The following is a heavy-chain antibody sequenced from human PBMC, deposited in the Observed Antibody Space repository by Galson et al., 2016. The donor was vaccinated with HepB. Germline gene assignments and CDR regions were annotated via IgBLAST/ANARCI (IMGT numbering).Heavy chain of an antibody. CDR1: GFTFFNYA. CDR3: GKDGGAPRD. D-gene: IGHD2-15*01. V-gene: IGHV3-23*01. CDR2: ITDSGGTT. J-gene: IGHJ4*02. Sequence: PLRLSCAASGFTFFNYAMTWVRQAPGRGLEWAAGITDSGGTTSYAASVKGRFTISRDNSKNTVYLQMTSLGADDTAVYFCGKDGGAPRDWGQGTLVTVSS.